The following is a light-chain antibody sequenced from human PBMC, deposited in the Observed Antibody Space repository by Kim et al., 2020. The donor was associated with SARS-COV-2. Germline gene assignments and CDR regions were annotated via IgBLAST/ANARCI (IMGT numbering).Light chain of an antibody. CDR1: SSAIGSST. Sequence: GQGVTISCSGASSAIGSSTVNWYQQLPGSAPKLLIYSHTQRPSGVPDRFSGSKSGTSASLAISGLQSEDEADYYCGAWDDSLNGVVFGGGTQLTVL. V-gene: IGLV1-44*01. CDR2: SHT. CDR3: GAWDDSLNGVV. J-gene: IGLJ2*01.